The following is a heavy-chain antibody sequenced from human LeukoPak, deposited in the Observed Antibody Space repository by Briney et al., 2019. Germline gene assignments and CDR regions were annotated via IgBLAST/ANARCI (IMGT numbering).Heavy chain of an antibody. V-gene: IGHV4-34*01. D-gene: IGHD6-13*01. J-gene: IGHJ6*02. CDR2: INHSGST. Sequence: SETLSLTCTVSGGSISSYYWSWIRQPPGKGLEWIGEINHSGSTNYNPSLKSRVTISVDTSKNQFSLKLSSVTAADTAVYYCARGRKQQLVPYYYYGMDVWGQGTTVTVSS. CDR3: ARGRKQQLVPYYYYGMDV. CDR1: GGSISSYY.